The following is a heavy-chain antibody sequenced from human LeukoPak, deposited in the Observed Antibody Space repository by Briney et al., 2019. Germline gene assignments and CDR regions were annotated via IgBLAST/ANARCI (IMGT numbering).Heavy chain of an antibody. D-gene: IGHD6-13*01. CDR3: ARELSRQQLFRPLYNWFDP. V-gene: IGHV4-61*02. CDR1: GGSISSGSYY. CDR2: IYTSGST. Sequence: SQTLSLTCTVSGGSISSGSYYWSWIRQPAGKGLEWIGRIYTSGSTNYNPSLKSRVTMSVDTPKNQFSLKLSSVTAADTAVYYCARELSRQQLFRPLYNWFDPWGQGTLVTVSS. J-gene: IGHJ5*02.